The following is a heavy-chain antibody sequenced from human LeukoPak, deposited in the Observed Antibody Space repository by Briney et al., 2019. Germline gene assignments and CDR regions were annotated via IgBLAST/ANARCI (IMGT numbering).Heavy chain of an antibody. CDR2: ISRNGDTT. CDR3: VKALTDDAFDI. CDR1: GFTFSTFP. Sequence: PRGSLRLSCSASGFTFSTFPMHWVRQAPGKGLEYFSAISRNGDTTYYADSVKGRFTISRDNSKNTLYLQMSSLRPEDTAVYYCVKALTDDAFDIWGEGTMVSASS. J-gene: IGHJ3*02. V-gene: IGHV3-64D*06.